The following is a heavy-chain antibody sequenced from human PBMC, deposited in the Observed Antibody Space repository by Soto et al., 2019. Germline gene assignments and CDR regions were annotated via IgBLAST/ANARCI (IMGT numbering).Heavy chain of an antibody. CDR3: AKALSTNCAGSSCPYGMHV. J-gene: IGHJ6*02. CDR2: ISVSGGST. Sequence: EVQLLESGGGLVQPGGSLRLSCAASGFTFSSYAMSWVRQAPGKGLEWVSGISVSGGSTHYAESMKGRFTISRDNSKKPLFVQMNSLRAEDTAVYYCAKALSTNCAGSSCPYGMHVWGQGTTVTVSS. D-gene: IGHD2-15*01. V-gene: IGHV3-23*01. CDR1: GFTFSSYA.